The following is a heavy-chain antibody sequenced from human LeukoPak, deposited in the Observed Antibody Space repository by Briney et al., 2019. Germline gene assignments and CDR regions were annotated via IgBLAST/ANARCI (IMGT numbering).Heavy chain of an antibody. J-gene: IGHJ5*02. V-gene: IGHV3-33*01. CDR2: IWYDGSNK. CDR1: GFSFSSYG. D-gene: IGHD2-2*01. Sequence: GRSLRLSCAASGFSFSSYGMHWVRQAPGKGLEWVAVIWYDGSNKYYADSVKGRFTLSRDMSKNTLYLQMNSLRAEDTAVYYCARDRKYCTTISCFNWFDPWGQGTLVTVSS. CDR3: ARDRKYCTTISCFNWFDP.